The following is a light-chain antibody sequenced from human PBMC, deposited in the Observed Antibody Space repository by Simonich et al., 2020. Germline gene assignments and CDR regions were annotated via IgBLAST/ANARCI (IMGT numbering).Light chain of an antibody. J-gene: IGLJ3*02. V-gene: IGLV2-11*01. CDR2: DVS. CDR3: CSYAGSYTWV. Sequence: QSALTQPRSVSGSPGQSVPISCTGTSSDVGGYNYVSWYQQHPGKAPKLMIYDVSKRPSGVPVRFSGSKSGNTASLTISGLQDEDEADYYCCSYAGSYTWVFGGGTKLTVL. CDR1: SSDVGGYNY.